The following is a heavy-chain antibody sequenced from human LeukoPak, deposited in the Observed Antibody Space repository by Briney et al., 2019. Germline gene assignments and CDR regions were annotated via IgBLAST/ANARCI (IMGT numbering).Heavy chain of an antibody. CDR1: GYSISSAYY. CDR3: ARQHPPPRISLVRGVEY. Sequence: SETLSLTCAVSGYSISSAYYWGWIRQPPGKGLEWIGTIYQSGNTYYNPSLKSRVTISVDPSKNQFSLKVSSVTAADTAVYYCARQHPPPRISLVRGVEYWGQGTLVTVSS. D-gene: IGHD3-10*01. V-gene: IGHV4-38-2*01. J-gene: IGHJ4*02. CDR2: IYQSGNT.